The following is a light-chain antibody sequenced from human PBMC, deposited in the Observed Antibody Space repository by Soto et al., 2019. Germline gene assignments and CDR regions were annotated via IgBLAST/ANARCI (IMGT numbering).Light chain of an antibody. Sequence: QSVLTQPPSVSGAPGQRVTISCTGTSSNLGADYDVHWYQLHPGTAPKLLIYANINRPSGVPDRFSGSKSGTSASLAITGLQAEDEADYYCQSFDSNLTGLWVFGGGTKLTVL. CDR2: ANI. CDR3: QSFDSNLTGLWV. J-gene: IGLJ3*02. V-gene: IGLV1-40*01. CDR1: SSNLGADYD.